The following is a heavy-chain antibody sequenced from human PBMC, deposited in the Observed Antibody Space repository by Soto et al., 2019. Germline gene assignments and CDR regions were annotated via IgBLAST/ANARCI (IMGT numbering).Heavy chain of an antibody. CDR1: GGSISSGGYY. V-gene: IGHV4-31*03. J-gene: IGHJ6*02. D-gene: IGHD2-2*01. CDR3: ARGGIVVVPADYYYYGMDV. CDR2: IYYSGST. Sequence: QVQLQESGPGLVKPSQTLSLTCTVSGGSISSGGYYWSWIRQHPGKGLEWIGYIYYSGSTYYNPSLKSRVTISVDTSKNQFSLRLSSVTAADTAVYYCARGGIVVVPADYYYYGMDVWGQGTTVTVSS.